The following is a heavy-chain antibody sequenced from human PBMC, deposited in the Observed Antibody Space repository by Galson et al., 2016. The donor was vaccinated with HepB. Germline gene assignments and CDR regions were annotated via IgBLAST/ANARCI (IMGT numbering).Heavy chain of an antibody. CDR1: GYSFTSYW. CDR2: IDPTDSYA. D-gene: IGHD2-21*01. CDR3: ARRHRNYYYGMDV. J-gene: IGHJ6*02. Sequence: QSGAEVKKPGESLRISCKDSGYSFTSYWISWVRQMPGKGLEWMGRIDPTDSYANYSPSFPGHVTISADKSISTAYLQWSSLKASDTAMYYCARRHRNYYYGMDVWGQGTTVTVSS. V-gene: IGHV5-10-1*01.